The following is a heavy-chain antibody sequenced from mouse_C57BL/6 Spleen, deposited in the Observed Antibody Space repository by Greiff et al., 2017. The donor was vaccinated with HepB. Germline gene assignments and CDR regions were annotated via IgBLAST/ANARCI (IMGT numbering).Heavy chain of an antibody. Sequence: QVQLKESGPGLVAPSQSLSITCTVSGFSLTSYGVHWVRQPPGKGLEWLVVIWSDGSTTYNSALKSRLSISKDNSKSQVFLKMNSLQTDDTAMYYCARPFDGYYPAWFAYWGQGTLVTASA. D-gene: IGHD2-3*01. V-gene: IGHV2-6*03. CDR3: ARPFDGYYPAWFAY. CDR1: GFSLTSYG. CDR2: IWSDGST. J-gene: IGHJ3*01.